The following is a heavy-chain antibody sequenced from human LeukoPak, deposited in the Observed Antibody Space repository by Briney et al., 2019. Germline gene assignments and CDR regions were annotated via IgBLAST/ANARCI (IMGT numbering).Heavy chain of an antibody. CDR2: IYYSGST. Sequence: SQTLSLTCTVSGGSISSGGYYWSWIRQHPGKGLEWIGYIYYSGSTYYNPSLKSRVTISVDTSKTQCSLKLSSVTAADTAVYYCARVLPMIVVAWGQGTLVTVSS. D-gene: IGHD3-22*01. CDR3: ARVLPMIVVA. CDR1: GGSISSGGYY. V-gene: IGHV4-31*03. J-gene: IGHJ5*02.